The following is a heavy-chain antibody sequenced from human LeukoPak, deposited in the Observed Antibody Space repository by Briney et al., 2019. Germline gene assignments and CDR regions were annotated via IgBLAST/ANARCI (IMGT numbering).Heavy chain of an antibody. Sequence: SETLSLTCAVYGGSFSGYYWSWIRQPPGKGLEWIGEINHSGSTNYNPSLKSRVTISVDTSKNQFSLKLSSVTAADTAVYYCARFFYYDFWSGYQDWGQGTLVTVSS. CDR3: ARFFYYDFWSGYQD. CDR2: INHSGST. D-gene: IGHD3-3*01. V-gene: IGHV4-34*01. J-gene: IGHJ4*02. CDR1: GGSFSGYY.